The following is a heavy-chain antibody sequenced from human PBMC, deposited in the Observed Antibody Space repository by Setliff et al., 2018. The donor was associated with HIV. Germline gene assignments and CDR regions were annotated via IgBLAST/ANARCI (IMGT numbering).Heavy chain of an antibody. CDR1: GGTFSSYA. CDR3: ARWAAAGTGWFDP. Sequence: GASVKVSCKASGGTFSSYAISWVRQAPGQGLEWMGWINTNSGSPTYAQAFTGRFVFSVDTSVTTAYLEISSLKTEDTAVCYCARWAAAGTGWFDPWGQGTLVTVSS. D-gene: IGHD6-13*01. J-gene: IGHJ5*02. CDR2: INTNSGSP. V-gene: IGHV7-4-1*02.